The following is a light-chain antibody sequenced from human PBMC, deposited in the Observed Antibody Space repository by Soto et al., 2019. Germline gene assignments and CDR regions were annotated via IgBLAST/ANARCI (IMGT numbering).Light chain of an antibody. J-gene: IGKJ4*01. Sequence: EIVLTQSPATLSLSPGERATLSCRASQTLTSNYLAWDQQKPGQAPRLLIHGAASSASSIPDRFSSSGFGTDFTLTIGRLTPEDFSVYYCQQYSDSVLTFGGGPKVEIK. CDR2: GAA. CDR3: QQYSDSVLT. V-gene: IGKV3-20*01. CDR1: QTLTSNY.